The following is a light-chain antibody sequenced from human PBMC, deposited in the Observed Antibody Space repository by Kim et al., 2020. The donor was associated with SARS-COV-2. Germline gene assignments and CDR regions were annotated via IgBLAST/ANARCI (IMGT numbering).Light chain of an antibody. CDR2: GRN. CDR3: QSRDSGGNVL. Sequence: SSELTQDPAVSVALGQTVRITCQGDSLRSYYATWYQQRPRQAPVLVIYGRNNRPSGISDRFSGSSSENTASLTISGAQAEDEADFYCQSRDSGGNVLLGGGTQLTVL. V-gene: IGLV3-19*01. J-gene: IGLJ2*01. CDR1: SLRSYY.